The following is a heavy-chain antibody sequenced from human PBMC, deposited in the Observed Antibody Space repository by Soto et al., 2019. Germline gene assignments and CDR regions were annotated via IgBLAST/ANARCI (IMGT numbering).Heavy chain of an antibody. Sequence: QVQLVQSGAEVKKPGASVKVSCKASGYTFTSYGISWVRQAPGQGLEWMGWISAYNGNTNYAQKLQGRVTMTADTSTRTDYMELRSLRSDDTAVYYCARRIGAMTPLYYFDYWGQGTLVTVSS. CDR1: GYTFTSYG. CDR3: ARRIGAMTPLYYFDY. J-gene: IGHJ4*02. CDR2: ISAYNGNT. D-gene: IGHD1-26*01. V-gene: IGHV1-18*01.